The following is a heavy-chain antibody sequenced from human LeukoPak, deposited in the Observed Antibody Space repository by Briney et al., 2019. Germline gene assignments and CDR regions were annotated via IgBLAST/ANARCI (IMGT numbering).Heavy chain of an antibody. D-gene: IGHD3-22*01. CDR3: ASYRDYYDSSGYYDY. V-gene: IGHV4-39*01. Sequence: SETLSLTCTVSGGSISSSSYYWGWIRQPPGKGLEWIGSIYYSGSTYYNPALKSRVTISVDTSKNQFSLKLSSVTAADTAVYYCASYRDYYDSSGYYDYWGQGTLVTVSS. CDR2: IYYSGST. CDR1: GGSISSSSYY. J-gene: IGHJ4*02.